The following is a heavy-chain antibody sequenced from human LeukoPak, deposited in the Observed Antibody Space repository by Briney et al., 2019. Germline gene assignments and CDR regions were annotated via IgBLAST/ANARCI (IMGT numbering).Heavy chain of an antibody. D-gene: IGHD5-18*01. CDR3: ARGGAAMAYY. J-gene: IGHJ4*02. Sequence: GGSLRLSCAASGFNFSSYWMHWVRQAPGKGLVWFSRINSDGSSTSYADSMKGRFTISRDNAKNTLYLQMNSLRVEDTAVYYCARGGAAMAYYWGQGTLVTVSS. CDR2: INSDGSST. V-gene: IGHV3-74*01. CDR1: GFNFSSYW.